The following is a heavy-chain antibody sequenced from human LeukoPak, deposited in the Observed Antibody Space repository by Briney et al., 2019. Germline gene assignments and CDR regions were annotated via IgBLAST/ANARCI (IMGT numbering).Heavy chain of an antibody. Sequence: RSLRLSCAASGFTFSTYGMHWVRQAPGKGLEWVAVIWYDGSNKYYADSVKGRFTISRDNSKNTLYLQMNSLRVEDTAVYYCAREIGGYCSGGTCYSPYNYGMDVWGQGTTVTVSS. CDR3: AREIGGYCSGGTCYSPYNYGMDV. J-gene: IGHJ6*02. D-gene: IGHD2-15*01. CDR1: GFTFSTYG. CDR2: IWYDGSNK. V-gene: IGHV3-33*01.